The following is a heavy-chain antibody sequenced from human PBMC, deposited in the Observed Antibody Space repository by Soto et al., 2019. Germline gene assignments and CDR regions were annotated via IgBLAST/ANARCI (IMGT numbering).Heavy chain of an antibody. J-gene: IGHJ6*03. Sequence: SETLSLTCTASGGPISSYTFFWGWNRQPPGQGRVWIGYIYYSGNTNYNPSLKSRVTISVDTSKNQFSLKLSSVTAADTAVYYCARAQKAVAGKPERYYYYYMDVWGKGTTVTVSS. CDR3: ARAQKAVAGKPERYYYYYMDV. V-gene: IGHV4-61*01. CDR1: GGPISSYTFF. D-gene: IGHD6-19*01. CDR2: IYYSGNT.